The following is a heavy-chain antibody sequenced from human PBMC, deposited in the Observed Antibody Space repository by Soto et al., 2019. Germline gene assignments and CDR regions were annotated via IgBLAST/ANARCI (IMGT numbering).Heavy chain of an antibody. V-gene: IGHV3-33*01. D-gene: IGHD4-4*01. CDR2: IWYDGSNK. J-gene: IGHJ4*02. CDR3: TRGYSYYYFDY. CDR1: GFIFSNYA. Sequence: GGSLRLSCAASGFIFSNYAMHWVRQAPGKGLEWVAVIWYDGSNKYYADSVKGRFTISRDNSKNTLYLQMNSLRAEDTAVYYCTRGYSYYYFDYWGQGTLVTVSS.